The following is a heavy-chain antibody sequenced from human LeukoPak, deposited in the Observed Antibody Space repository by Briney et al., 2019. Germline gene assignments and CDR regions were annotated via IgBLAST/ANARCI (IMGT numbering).Heavy chain of an antibody. V-gene: IGHV4-4*07. D-gene: IGHD5-12*01. J-gene: IGHJ4*02. CDR2: IYTSGST. CDR3: AREEEGSGYDLVGIDY. Sequence: SETLSLTCTVSGGSISRYYWSWIRQPAGKGLEWIGRIYTSGSTNYNPSLKSRVTMSVDTSKNQFSLKLSSVTAADTAVYYCAREEEGSGYDLVGIDYWGQGTLVTVSS. CDR1: GGSISRYY.